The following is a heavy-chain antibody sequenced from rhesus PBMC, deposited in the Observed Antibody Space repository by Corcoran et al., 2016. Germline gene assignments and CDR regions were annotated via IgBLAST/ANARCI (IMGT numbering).Heavy chain of an antibody. J-gene: IGHJ4*01. CDR3: ASLPWMITGYYYTFP. Sequence: QVQLQESGPGLVKPSETLSSTCAVSGGSISSSNWGCWIRQTPGKGPEWLGYISGSSGSTYYNPSLKSLVTISTDTSKNQFSLKLSSVTAADTAVYYCASLPWMITGYYYTFPWGQGVLVTVSS. V-gene: IGHV4-65*01. D-gene: IGHD3-9*01. CDR2: ISGSSGST. CDR1: GGSISSSNW.